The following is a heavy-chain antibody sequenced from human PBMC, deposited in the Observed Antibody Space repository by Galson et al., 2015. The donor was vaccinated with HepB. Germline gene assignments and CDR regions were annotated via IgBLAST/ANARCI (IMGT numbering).Heavy chain of an antibody. J-gene: IGHJ6*02. CDR3: ASEPGTCFGGQNYGLDV. V-gene: IGHV1-18*01. Sequence: VKVSCKASGYTFTSFGISWVRQAPGQGLEWMGGISADNGNIKYAQKFRGRVTMTTDTSTSTAYMELGSLRSDDTAVYYCASEPGTCFGGQNYGLDVWGQGTTVTVSS. D-gene: IGHD4-23*01. CDR2: ISADNGNI. CDR1: GYTFTSFG.